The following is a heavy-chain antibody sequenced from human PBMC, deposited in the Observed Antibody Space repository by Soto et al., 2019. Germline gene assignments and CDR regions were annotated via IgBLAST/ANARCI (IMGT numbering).Heavy chain of an antibody. D-gene: IGHD4-4*01. J-gene: IGHJ5*02. V-gene: IGHV3-11*05. CDR3: ARESLLDYSNYVGWFDP. Sequence: PGGSLRLSCAASGFTFSNAWMNWVRQAPGKGLEWVSYISSSSSYTNYADSVKGRFTISRDNAKNSLYLQMNSLRAEDTAVYYCARESLLDYSNYVGWFDPWGQGTLVTVSS. CDR2: ISSSSSYT. CDR1: GFTFSNAW.